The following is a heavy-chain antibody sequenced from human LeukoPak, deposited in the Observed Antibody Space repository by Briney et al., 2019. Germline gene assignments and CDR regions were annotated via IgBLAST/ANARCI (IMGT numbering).Heavy chain of an antibody. CDR2: IKEDGSEK. CDR3: ARDRPYSGSHGGDY. V-gene: IGHV3-7*03. J-gene: IGHJ4*02. Sequence: GGSLRLSCAVSGFTLRGFWMSWVRQAPGKGREWVANIKEDGSEKYYVDSVKGRFTISRDNAKNSQHLQMNSLRAEDTAVYYCARDRPYSGSHGGDYWGQGTLVTVSS. CDR1: GFTLRGFW. D-gene: IGHD1-26*01.